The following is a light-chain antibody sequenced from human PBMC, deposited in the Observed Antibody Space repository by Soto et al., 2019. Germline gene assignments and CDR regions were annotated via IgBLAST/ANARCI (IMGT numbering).Light chain of an antibody. V-gene: IGLV1-40*01. CDR2: GNS. CDR1: SSNIGAGYD. CDR3: QSYDSSLGGLV. Sequence: QSVLTQPPSVSGAPGQRVTISCTGSSSNIGAGYDVHWYQQLPGTAPKLLIYGNSNRPSGVPDRFSGSKSGTSASLAITGLQAEDEADYCCQSYDSSLGGLVFGGGTKLTVL. J-gene: IGLJ2*01.